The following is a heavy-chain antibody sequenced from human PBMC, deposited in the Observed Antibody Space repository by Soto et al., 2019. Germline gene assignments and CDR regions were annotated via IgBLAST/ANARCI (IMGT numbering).Heavy chain of an antibody. J-gene: IGHJ4*02. CDR1: GFTFSNAW. V-gene: IGHV3-15*07. CDR2: IKSKTDGGTT. Sequence: EVQLVESGGGLVKPGGSLRLSCAASGFTFSNAWMNWVRQAPGKGLEWVGRIKSKTDGGTTDYAAPLKGRFTISRDDSKNTLYLQMNILKTEDTAVYYCTTGPVSHWSGGSCYSTLFDYWGQGTLVTCSS. D-gene: IGHD2-15*01. CDR3: TTGPVSHWSGGSCYSTLFDY.